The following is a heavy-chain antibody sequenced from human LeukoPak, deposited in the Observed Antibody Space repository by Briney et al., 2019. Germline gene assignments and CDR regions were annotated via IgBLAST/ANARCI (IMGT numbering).Heavy chain of an antibody. CDR1: GYTFTSYG. J-gene: IGHJ1*01. D-gene: IGHD6-19*01. Sequence: SVKVSCKASGYTFTSYGISWVRQAPGQGLEWMGGIIPIFGTANYAQKFQGRVTITADESTSTAYMELSSLRSEDTAVYYCARTPVRGSSGWYHAAEYFQHWGQGTLVTVSS. CDR2: IIPIFGTA. V-gene: IGHV1-69*13. CDR3: ARTPVRGSSGWYHAAEYFQH.